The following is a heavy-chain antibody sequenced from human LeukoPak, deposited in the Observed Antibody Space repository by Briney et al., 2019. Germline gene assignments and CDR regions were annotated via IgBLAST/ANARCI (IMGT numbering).Heavy chain of an antibody. D-gene: IGHD3-3*01. CDR2: IYYSGST. Sequence: TLSLTCTVSGGSISSGDYYWSWIRQPPGKGLEWIGYIYYSGSTYYNPSLKSRVTISVDTSKNQFSLKLSSVTAADTAVYYCARGRITIFGVVLGWFDPWGQGTLVTVSS. V-gene: IGHV4-30-4*08. CDR1: GGSISSGDYY. CDR3: ARGRITIFGVVLGWFDP. J-gene: IGHJ5*02.